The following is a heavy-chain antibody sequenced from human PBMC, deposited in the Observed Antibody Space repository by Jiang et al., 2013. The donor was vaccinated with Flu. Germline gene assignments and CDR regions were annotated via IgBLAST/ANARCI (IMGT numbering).Heavy chain of an antibody. D-gene: IGHD1-26*01. V-gene: IGHV4-4*02. Sequence: SLICDVSGGSIRSKNWWSWVRQFPGKGLEWIGEIYHRGSANYNPSLKSRVTISTEESKNQFSLKLTSVTAADTAVYYCARDSPGILGESYWGQGILVTVSS. J-gene: IGHJ4*02. CDR1: GGSIRSKNW. CDR3: ARDSPGILGESY. CDR2: IYHRGSA.